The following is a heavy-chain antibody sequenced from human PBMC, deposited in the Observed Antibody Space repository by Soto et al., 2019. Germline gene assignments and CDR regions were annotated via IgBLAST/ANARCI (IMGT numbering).Heavy chain of an antibody. CDR2: IYYSGST. Sequence: PSETLSLTCTVSGGSISSVYYYWSWIRQPPGKGLEWIGYIYYSGSTYYNPSLKSRVTISVDTSKNQFSLKLSSVTAADTAVYYCARVLHYYGSGSYYKKAHYFYYWGQGTLVTVSS. D-gene: IGHD3-10*01. CDR3: ARVLHYYGSGSYYKKAHYFYY. J-gene: IGHJ4*02. V-gene: IGHV4-30-4*01. CDR1: GGSISSVYYY.